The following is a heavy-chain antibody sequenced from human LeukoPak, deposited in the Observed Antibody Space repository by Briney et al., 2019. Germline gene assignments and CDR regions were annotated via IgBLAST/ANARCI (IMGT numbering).Heavy chain of an antibody. V-gene: IGHV3-30*02. D-gene: IGHD6-13*01. CDR2: IRSDGSNK. Sequence: GGSLRLSCEASGFTFSSYGMHWVRQAPGKGLEWVAFIRSDGSNKYYADSVKGRFTISRDNSKNTLYLQMNSLRAEDTAVYYCAKDRSRTAAGYADYWGQGTLVTVSS. CDR1: GFTFSSYG. CDR3: AKDRSRTAAGYADY. J-gene: IGHJ4*02.